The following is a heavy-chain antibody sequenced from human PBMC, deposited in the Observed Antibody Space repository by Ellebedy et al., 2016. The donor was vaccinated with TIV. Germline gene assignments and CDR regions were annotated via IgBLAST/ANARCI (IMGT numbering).Heavy chain of an antibody. D-gene: IGHD6-25*01. CDR2: ISPYNGRT. Sequence: ASVKVSCKASGYTFRDHSVAWVRQAPGEGPQWMGWISPYNGRTVYERRFQDRVSMTTDIPTTTAYLEVRSLRSDDTAAYYCARSFAAVFDSWGQGTLVTVSS. V-gene: IGHV1-18*01. CDR1: GYTFRDHS. CDR3: ARSFAAVFDS. J-gene: IGHJ4*02.